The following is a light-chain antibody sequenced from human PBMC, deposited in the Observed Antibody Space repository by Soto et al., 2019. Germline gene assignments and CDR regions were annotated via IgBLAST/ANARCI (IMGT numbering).Light chain of an antibody. Sequence: DIQMTQSPSSLSASVGDRVTITCQASQNINNYLNWYQQKPGRAPKRLIYDASNLEAGVPSRFRGSGSGTDFTFTISRLQPEDIATYYCQQYENLPTFGQGTRLEIK. V-gene: IGKV1-33*01. J-gene: IGKJ5*01. CDR2: DAS. CDR1: QNINNY. CDR3: QQYENLPT.